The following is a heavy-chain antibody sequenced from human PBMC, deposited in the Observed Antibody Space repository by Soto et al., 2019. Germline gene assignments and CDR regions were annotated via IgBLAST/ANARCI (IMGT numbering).Heavy chain of an antibody. CDR2: IYYSGST. CDR3: ATSLCSGDTCYFDY. J-gene: IGHJ4*02. V-gene: IGHV4-31*03. Sequence: SEPLSLTCTVSGGPISGGGYYWIWIRQHRGKGLEWIAYIYYSGSTYYNPSLKSGVTISVDRSKNQFSLKLSSVTAADTAVYYCATSLCSGDTCYFDYSGQGTLVTVSS. CDR1: GGPISGGGYY. D-gene: IGHD2-15*01.